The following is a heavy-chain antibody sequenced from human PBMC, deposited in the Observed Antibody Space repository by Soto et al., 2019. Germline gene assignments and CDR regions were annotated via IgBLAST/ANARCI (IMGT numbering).Heavy chain of an antibody. J-gene: IGHJ4*02. V-gene: IGHV1-18*01. CDR1: GYTFTSYG. CDR3: ARDYLYYYDSSGYGGFDY. Sequence: ASVKVSCKASGYTFTSYGISWVRQAPGQGLEWMGWISAYNGNTNYAQKLQGRVTMTTDTSTSTAYMELRSLRSDDTAVYYCARDYLYYYDSSGYGGFDYWGQGTLVTVSS. CDR2: ISAYNGNT. D-gene: IGHD3-22*01.